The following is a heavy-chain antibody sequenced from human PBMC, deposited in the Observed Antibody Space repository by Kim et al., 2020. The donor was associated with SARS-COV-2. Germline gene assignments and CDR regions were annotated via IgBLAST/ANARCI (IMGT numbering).Heavy chain of an antibody. CDR3: ARVGYSSYYFDY. Sequence: GGSLRLSCAASGFTFSDYYMSWIRQAPGKGLEWVSYISSSSSYTNYADSVKGRFTISRDNAKNSLYLQMNSLRAEDTAVYYCARVGYSSYYFDYWGQGTLVTVSS. J-gene: IGHJ4*02. V-gene: IGHV3-11*06. D-gene: IGHD6-13*01. CDR2: ISSSSSYT. CDR1: GFTFSDYY.